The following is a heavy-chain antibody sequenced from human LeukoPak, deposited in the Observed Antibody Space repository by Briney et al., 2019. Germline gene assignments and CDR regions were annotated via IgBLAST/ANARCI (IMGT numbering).Heavy chain of an antibody. CDR3: TRVGYIDEGIDY. Sequence: GGSLRLSCVASGFPFSSYWMTWVRQAPGKGLEWVANIKQDGSKKSYVDSVKGRFTISRDNAKNSLYLQTNSLRAEDTAIYYCTRVGYIDEGIDYWGQGTLVTVSS. CDR1: GFPFSSYW. V-gene: IGHV3-7*04. J-gene: IGHJ4*02. CDR2: IKQDGSKK. D-gene: IGHD5-24*01.